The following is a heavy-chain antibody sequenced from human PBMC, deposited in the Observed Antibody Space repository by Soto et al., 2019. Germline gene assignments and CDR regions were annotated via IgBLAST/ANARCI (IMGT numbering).Heavy chain of an antibody. Sequence: QVQLVESGGGVVQPGRSLRLSCAASGFTFSSYAMHWVRQAPGKGLDWVAVKSYDGSNKYYADSVKGRITVSRDNSKNTLYLQTNSLRAEDTAVYYCARSNSGWYKGAFDIWGQGTMVTVSS. CDR1: GFTFSSYA. J-gene: IGHJ3*02. V-gene: IGHV3-30-3*01. CDR2: KSYDGSNK. D-gene: IGHD6-19*01. CDR3: ARSNSGWYKGAFDI.